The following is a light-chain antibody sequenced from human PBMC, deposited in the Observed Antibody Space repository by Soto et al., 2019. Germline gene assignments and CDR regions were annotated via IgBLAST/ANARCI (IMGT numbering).Light chain of an antibody. CDR2: GAS. V-gene: IGKV3-20*01. J-gene: IGKJ1*01. CDR1: QSVSSY. Sequence: EIVLTQSPGTLSLSPGERATLSCRASQSVSSYLAWYQQKPGQAPSLLIYGASSRATGIPDRFSGSGSGTDFTLTISRLEPEDFAEYYCQQYGSSSSTFGQGTKVEIK. CDR3: QQYGSSSST.